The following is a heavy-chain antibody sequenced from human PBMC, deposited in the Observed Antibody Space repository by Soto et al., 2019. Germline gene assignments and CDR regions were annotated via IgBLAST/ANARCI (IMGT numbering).Heavy chain of an antibody. Sequence: QQQLQESGPGLVKPSETLSLTCTVSGGSISTSSYSWGWIRQPPGKGLEWIGNVDYSGTTYYNASLKSRVTISVATSKNQFSLEVNSVTAADTAVYYCARLWRGYCSGGSCYFDYWGQGTLVTVSS. CDR1: GGSISTSSYS. J-gene: IGHJ4*02. CDR2: VDYSGTT. CDR3: ARLWRGYCSGGSCYFDY. D-gene: IGHD2-15*01. V-gene: IGHV4-39*01.